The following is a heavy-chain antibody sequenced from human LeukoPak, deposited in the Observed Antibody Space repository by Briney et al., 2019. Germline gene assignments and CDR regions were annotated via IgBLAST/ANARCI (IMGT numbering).Heavy chain of an antibody. Sequence: GGSLRLSCAASGFTFSSYAMSWVRQAPGKGLEWVSAISGSGGSTYYADSVKGRFTISRDNSKNTLYLQMNSLRAEDTAVYYCAKILNIAAAGTDYYYGMDVWGQGTTVTVSS. V-gene: IGHV3-23*01. CDR2: ISGSGGST. D-gene: IGHD6-13*01. J-gene: IGHJ6*02. CDR1: GFTFSSYA. CDR3: AKILNIAAAGTDYYYGMDV.